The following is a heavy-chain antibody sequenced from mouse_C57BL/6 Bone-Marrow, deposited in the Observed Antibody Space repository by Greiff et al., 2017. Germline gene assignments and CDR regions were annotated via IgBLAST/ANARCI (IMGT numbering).Heavy chain of an antibody. J-gene: IGHJ1*03. D-gene: IGHD2-3*01. CDR3: ARPGYYVGWYFDV. V-gene: IGHV1-81*01. CDR2: ISPRSGNT. CDR1: GYTFTSYG. Sequence: VMLVESGAELARPGASVKLSCKASGYTFTSYGISWVKQRTGQGLEWIGEISPRSGNTYYNEKFKGKATLTADKSSSTAYMELRSLTSEDSAVYFCARPGYYVGWYFDVWGTGTTVTVSS.